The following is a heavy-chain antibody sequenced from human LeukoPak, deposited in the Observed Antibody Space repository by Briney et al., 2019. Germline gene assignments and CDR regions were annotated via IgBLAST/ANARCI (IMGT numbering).Heavy chain of an antibody. CDR2: ISSSSTI. D-gene: IGHD1-26*01. CDR1: GFTFSSYS. J-gene: IGHJ4*02. CDR3: ASFSGSYHSFDY. V-gene: IGHV3-48*01. Sequence: PGGSLRLSCAASGFTFSSYSMNWVRQAPGKGLEWVSYISSSSTIYYADSVKGRFTISRDNAKNSLYLRMNSLRAEDTAVYYCASFSGSYHSFDYWGQGTLVTVSS.